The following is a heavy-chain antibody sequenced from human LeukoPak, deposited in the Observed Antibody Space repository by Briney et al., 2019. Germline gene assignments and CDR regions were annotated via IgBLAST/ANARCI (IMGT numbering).Heavy chain of an antibody. CDR1: GGSISSYY. J-gene: IGHJ3*02. Sequence: PSETLSLTCTVSGGSISSYYWSWIRQPPGKGLEWIGYIYYSGSTNYNPSLKSRVTISVDTSKNQFSLKLSSVTAADTAVYYCARSGPRYSLNAFDIWGQGTMVTVSS. V-gene: IGHV4-59*01. CDR3: ARSGPRYSLNAFDI. CDR2: IYYSGST. D-gene: IGHD2-15*01.